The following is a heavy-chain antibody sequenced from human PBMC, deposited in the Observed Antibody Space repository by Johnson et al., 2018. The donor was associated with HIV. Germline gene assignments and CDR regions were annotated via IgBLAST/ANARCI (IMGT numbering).Heavy chain of an antibody. CDR1: GFTFSSYA. CDR3: AKDPLEGLAYCGGDCWEDAFDI. CDR2: ISGSGGST. D-gene: IGHD2-21*01. V-gene: IGHV3-23*04. J-gene: IGHJ3*02. Sequence: VQLVESGGGLVQPGGSLRLSCAASGFTFSSYAMSWVRQAPGKGLEWVSAISGSGGSTYYADSVKGRFTISRDNSKNTLYLQMNSLRAEDTAVYYCAKDPLEGLAYCGGDCWEDAFDIWGQGTMVTVSS.